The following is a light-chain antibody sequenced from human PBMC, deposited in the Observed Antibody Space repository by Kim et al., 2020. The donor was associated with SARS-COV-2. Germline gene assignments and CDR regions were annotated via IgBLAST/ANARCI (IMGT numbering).Light chain of an antibody. J-gene: IGLJ3*02. Sequence: QSALTQPASASGSPGQSITISCTGTNSDIGGYDYVSWYQQQPGKAPKLIIYDVSNRPSRVSNRFSGSKSGNTASLTISGLQAEDEADYYCSSYATSATLVFGGGTQLTVL. V-gene: IGLV2-14*03. CDR2: DVS. CDR3: SSYATSATLV. CDR1: NSDIGGYDY.